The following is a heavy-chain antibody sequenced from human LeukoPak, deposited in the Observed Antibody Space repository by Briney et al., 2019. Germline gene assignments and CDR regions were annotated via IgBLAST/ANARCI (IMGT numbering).Heavy chain of an antibody. D-gene: IGHD6-19*01. V-gene: IGHV3-7*01. CDR2: IKQDGSEK. Sequence: GGSLRLSCVASGFTFNSYWMSWVRQAPGKGLEWVANIKQDGSEKYYLDSLEGRFTISRDNAKNSVYLQINRLRAEDTDVYYCARRGTIAVPVFWFDPWGQGTLVIVSS. CDR3: ARRGTIAVPVFWFDP. J-gene: IGHJ5*02. CDR1: GFTFNSYW.